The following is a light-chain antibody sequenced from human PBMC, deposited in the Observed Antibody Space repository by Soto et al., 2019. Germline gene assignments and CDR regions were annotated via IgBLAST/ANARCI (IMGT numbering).Light chain of an antibody. CDR3: QQRSNWPAT. CDR2: DAS. J-gene: IGKJ4*01. V-gene: IGKV3-11*01. Sequence: EIVLTQSPATLSLSPGNRATLSCRASQSVSGYLAWYQQKPGQAPRLLIYDASNRATGIPARFSGSGSGTSSTLTIASLEPEEFAVYYCQQRSNWPATFGGGTKVEI. CDR1: QSVSGY.